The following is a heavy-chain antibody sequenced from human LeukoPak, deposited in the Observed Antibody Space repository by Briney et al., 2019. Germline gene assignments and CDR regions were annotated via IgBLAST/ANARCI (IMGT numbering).Heavy chain of an antibody. J-gene: IGHJ4*02. CDR1: GVTFEDYY. V-gene: IGHV3-11*01. D-gene: IGHD3-10*01. Sequence: PGGSLRLSCTGSGVTFEDYYLSWIRQAPGKGLEWISYVSSTGGDKFYADPVKGRFTISRDNARNSLYMEMDDLMAEGTAFYYCARGENGSFDHWGQGTLVIVSS. CDR3: ARGENGSFDH. CDR2: VSSTGGDK.